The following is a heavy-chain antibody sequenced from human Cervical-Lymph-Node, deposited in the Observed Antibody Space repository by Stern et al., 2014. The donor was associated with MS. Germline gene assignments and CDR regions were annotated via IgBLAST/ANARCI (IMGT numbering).Heavy chain of an antibody. J-gene: IGHJ6*04. CDR1: GGSFSTNA. D-gene: IGHD3/OR15-3a*01. Sequence: QVQLVQSGAEVKKPGSSVKVSCKASGGSFSTNAINWVRQAPGQGLEWMGGIIPILGTANYAQKFQGRVTITADESTSTVHMALSSLRSEDTAVYYCARDKAAALGLGYYYGMDVWGKGTTVTVSS. CDR3: ARDKAAALGLGYYYGMDV. V-gene: IGHV1-69*01. CDR2: IIPILGTA.